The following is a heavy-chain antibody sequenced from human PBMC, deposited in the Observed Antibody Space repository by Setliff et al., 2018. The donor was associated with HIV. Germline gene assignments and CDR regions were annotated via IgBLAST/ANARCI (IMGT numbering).Heavy chain of an antibody. Sequence: ASVKVSCKASGYTFTDYYMHWVQQAPGKGLEWMGRVDPEDGETRIAEKFQGRVTLTAETSKDTAYMELSSLRYEDTAVYYCATRAENNYDFWSAYYRWFDPWGQGTLVTVSS. D-gene: IGHD3-3*01. J-gene: IGHJ5*02. CDR2: VDPEDGET. V-gene: IGHV1-69-2*01. CDR1: GYTFTDYY. CDR3: ATRAENNYDFWSAYYRWFDP.